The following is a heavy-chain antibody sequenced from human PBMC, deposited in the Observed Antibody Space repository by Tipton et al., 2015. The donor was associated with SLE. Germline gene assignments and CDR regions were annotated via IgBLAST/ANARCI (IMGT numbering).Heavy chain of an antibody. J-gene: IGHJ5*02. CDR3: ARGGGGSYRWVDP. V-gene: IGHV4-34*01. Sequence: TLSLTCAVYGGSFSGYYWSWFRQPPGKGLEWIGEINHSGSTNYNPSLKSRVTISVDTSKNQFSLKLSSVTAADTAVYYCARGGGGSYRWVDPWGQGTLVTVSA. CDR1: GGSFSGYY. D-gene: IGHD2-15*01. CDR2: INHSGST.